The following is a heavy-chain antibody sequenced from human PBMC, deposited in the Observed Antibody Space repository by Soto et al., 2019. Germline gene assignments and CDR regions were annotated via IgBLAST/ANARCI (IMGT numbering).Heavy chain of an antibody. CDR1: GGSFSHYY. Sequence: QVRLQQWGAGLLKPSETLSLTCAVYGGSFSHYYWPWVRQPPGKGLEWVGEVNHSGSTKYNPSLKSRVTISEDTSKNQFLLKLTSVTAADTAVYYCASRRDGYKPDAWVQGTLVTVSS. D-gene: IGHD5-12*01. CDR3: ASRRDGYKPDA. CDR2: VNHSGST. J-gene: IGHJ5*02. V-gene: IGHV4-34*01.